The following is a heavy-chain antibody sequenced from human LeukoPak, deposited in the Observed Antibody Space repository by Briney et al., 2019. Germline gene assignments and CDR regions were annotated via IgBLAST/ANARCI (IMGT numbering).Heavy chain of an antibody. J-gene: IGHJ5*02. CDR3: ARHPNQPSNTRGTLFDP. Sequence: SETLSLTCIVSGGSISGTTYYWRWIRQPPGKELEWIGSIYYTGGTYYDPSLKTRLTISLDTSKTQFSLNLTSVTAADTAVYYCARHPNQPSNTRGTLFDPWGQGTLVTVSS. D-gene: IGHD2-2*01. CDR1: GGSISGTTYY. CDR2: IYYTGGT. V-gene: IGHV4-39*01.